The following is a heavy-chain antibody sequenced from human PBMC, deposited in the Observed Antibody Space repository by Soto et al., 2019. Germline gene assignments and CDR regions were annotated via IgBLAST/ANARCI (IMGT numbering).Heavy chain of an antibody. CDR3: ARGGQYDSRGYYHPFDY. CDR1: GFTFSSYS. V-gene: IGHV3-21*06. D-gene: IGHD3-22*01. CDR2: ITKSGYI. J-gene: IGHJ4*02. Sequence: LRLSCAVSGFTFSSYSMNWVRHTPGKGLEWVSSITKSGYISYADSMKGRFTISRDNAKNSLYLQMSSLRVEDTAVYYCARGGQYDSRGYYHPFDYWGQGTLVTVS.